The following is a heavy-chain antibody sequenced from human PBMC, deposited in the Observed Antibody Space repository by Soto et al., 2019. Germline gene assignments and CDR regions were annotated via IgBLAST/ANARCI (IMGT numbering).Heavy chain of an antibody. CDR2: ISSDGDIT. CDR3: VRAVGLDV. J-gene: IGHJ6*02. CDR1: GFTFSEYS. V-gene: IGHV3-64D*06. Sequence: PGGSLRLSCSASGFTFSEYSIHWVRQAPGKGLQYVSTISSDGDITYYADSVKGRFTISGDNSKNTLYLQMNSLRPEDTAVYYCVRAVGLDVWGQGTTVTVSS.